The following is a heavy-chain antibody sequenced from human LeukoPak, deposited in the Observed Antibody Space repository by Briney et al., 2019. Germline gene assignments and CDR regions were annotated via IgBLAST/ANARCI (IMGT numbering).Heavy chain of an antibody. J-gene: IGHJ1*01. CDR1: GGSFSGYY. CDR3: ARGPYYGGNHFQH. V-gene: IGHV4-34*01. D-gene: IGHD4-23*01. Sequence: SETLSLTCAVYGGSFSGYYWSWIRQPPGKGLEWIGEINHGGSTNYNPSLKSRVTISVDTSKNQFSLKLSSVTAADTAVYYCARGPYYGGNHFQHWGQGTLVTVSS. CDR2: INHGGST.